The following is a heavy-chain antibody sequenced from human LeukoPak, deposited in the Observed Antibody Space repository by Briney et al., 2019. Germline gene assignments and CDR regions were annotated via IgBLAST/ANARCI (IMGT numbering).Heavy chain of an antibody. J-gene: IGHJ3*02. D-gene: IGHD3-9*01. CDR3: ARVREYYDILTGVVGGAFDI. CDR2: INPSGGST. V-gene: IGHV1-46*01. CDR1: GYTFTSYY. Sequence: GASVKVSCKASGYTFTSYYMHWVRQAPGQGLEWMEIINPSGGSTSYAQKFQGRVTMTRDTSTSTVYMELSSLRSEDTAVYYCARVREYYDILTGVVGGAFDIWGQGTMVTVSS.